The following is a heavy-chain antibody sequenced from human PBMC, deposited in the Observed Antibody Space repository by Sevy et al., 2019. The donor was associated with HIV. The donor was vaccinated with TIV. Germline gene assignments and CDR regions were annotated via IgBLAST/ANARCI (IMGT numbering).Heavy chain of an antibody. CDR3: AREGCTKPHDY. CDR1: GFTFSKYS. CDR2: LSFGCGEI. V-gene: IGHV3-23*01. J-gene: IGHJ4*02. Sequence: GESLKISCAASGFTFSKYSMSWVRQPPGKGLEWVSTLSFGCGEINYADSVKGRFTISRDNSKSSVYLQMNTLRPEDTAVYYCAREGCTKPHDYWGQGTLVTVSS. D-gene: IGHD2-8*01.